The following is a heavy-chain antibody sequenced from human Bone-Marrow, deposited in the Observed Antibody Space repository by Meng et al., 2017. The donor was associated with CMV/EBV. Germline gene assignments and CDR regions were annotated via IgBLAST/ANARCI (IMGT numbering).Heavy chain of an antibody. CDR3: AKALYYGMDV. CDR1: GFPFSNYG. J-gene: IGHJ6*02. CDR2: ISHSGDST. V-gene: IGHV3-23*01. Sequence: GESLKISCSASGFPFSNYGMTWVRQAPGQGLEWVSAISHSGDSTYYADFVRGRFTIFRDNSKNTLYLQMNSLRAEDTAVYYCAKALYYGMDVWGQGTTVTVSS.